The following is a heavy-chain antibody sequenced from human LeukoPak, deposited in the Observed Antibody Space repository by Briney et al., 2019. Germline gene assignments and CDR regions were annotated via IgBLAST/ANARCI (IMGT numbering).Heavy chain of an antibody. CDR1: GYTFTSYA. V-gene: IGHV1-3*01. J-gene: IGHJ4*02. CDR3: ARVDHLVIAAAGTFDY. Sequence: GASVKVSCKASGYTFTSYAMHWVRQAPGQRLEWMGWINAGNGNTKYSQKFQGRVTITRDTSASTAYMELSSLRSEDTAVYYCARVDHLVIAAAGTFDYWGQGTLVTVSS. D-gene: IGHD6-13*01. CDR2: INAGNGNT.